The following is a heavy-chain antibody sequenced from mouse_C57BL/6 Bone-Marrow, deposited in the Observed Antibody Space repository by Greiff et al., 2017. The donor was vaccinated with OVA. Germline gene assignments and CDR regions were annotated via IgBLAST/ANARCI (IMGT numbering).Heavy chain of an antibody. CDR1: GFTFSDFY. J-gene: IGHJ3*01. CDR2: SRNKANDYTT. CDR3: ARDAYYTPFAY. Sequence: EVKLMESGGGLVQSGRSLRLSCATSGFTFSDFYMEWVRQAPGKGLEWIAASRNKANDYTTEYSASVKGRFIVSRDTSQSILYLPMNALRAEATANYSCARDAYYTPFAYWGQGTLVTVSA. V-gene: IGHV7-1*01. D-gene: IGHD2-12*01.